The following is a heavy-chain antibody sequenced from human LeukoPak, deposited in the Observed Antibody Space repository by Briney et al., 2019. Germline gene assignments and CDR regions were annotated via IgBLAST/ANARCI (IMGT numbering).Heavy chain of an antibody. V-gene: IGHV3-11*01. Sequence: PGGSLRLSCAASGFTFTAYAMSWFRQTPGKGLEWVSYISSSGSTIYYADSVKGRFTISRDNAKNSLYLQMNSLRAEDTAVYYCAREENSSGYSYMDVWGKGTTVTISS. CDR1: GFTFTAYA. J-gene: IGHJ6*03. CDR3: AREENSSGYSYMDV. CDR2: ISSSGSTI. D-gene: IGHD3-22*01.